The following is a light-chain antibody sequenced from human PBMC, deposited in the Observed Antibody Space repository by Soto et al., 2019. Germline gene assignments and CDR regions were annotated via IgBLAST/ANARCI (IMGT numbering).Light chain of an antibody. Sequence: QSVLTQPASVSGSPGQSITISCTGTSSDCGYNYVSWYQQNPGKVPKLILYEVNSRPSGVSNRFSGSKSGDTAFLTISGLRAEDEADYYCASSPGTSALAVFGSGTKVTVL. CDR1: SSDCGYNY. V-gene: IGLV2-14*01. CDR3: ASSPGTSALAV. CDR2: EVN. J-gene: IGLJ1*01.